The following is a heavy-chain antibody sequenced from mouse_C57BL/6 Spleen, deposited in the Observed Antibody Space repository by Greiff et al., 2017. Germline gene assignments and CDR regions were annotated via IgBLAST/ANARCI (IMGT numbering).Heavy chain of an antibody. CDR1: GFTFSSYA. V-gene: IGHV5-4*01. J-gene: IGHJ1*03. Sequence: EVQLVESGGGLVKPGGSLKLSCAASGFTFSSYAMSWVRQTPEKRLEWVATISDGGSYTYYPDNVQGRFTISRDKAKNNLYLQMSHLKSEDTAMYYCARDGTGTGGYFDVWGTGTTVTVSS. D-gene: IGHD4-1*01. CDR2: ISDGGSYT. CDR3: ARDGTGTGGYFDV.